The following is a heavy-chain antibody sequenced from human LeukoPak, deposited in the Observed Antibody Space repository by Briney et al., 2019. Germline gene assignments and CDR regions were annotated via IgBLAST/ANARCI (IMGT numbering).Heavy chain of an antibody. CDR3: ARDSNYGMDV. CDR2: ISSSNRYT. V-gene: IGHV3-11*06. CDR1: GFTFSDYY. J-gene: IGHJ6*02. Sequence: PGGSLRLSCAASGFTFSDYYMSWIRQAPGKGLEWVSYISSSNRYTNYADSVKGRFTISRDNAKNSLYLQMNSLRAEDTAVYYCARDSNYGMDVWGQGTTVTVSS.